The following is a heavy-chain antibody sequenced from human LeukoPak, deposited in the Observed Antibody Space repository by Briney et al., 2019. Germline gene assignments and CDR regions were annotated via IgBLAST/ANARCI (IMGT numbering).Heavy chain of an antibody. J-gene: IGHJ4*02. V-gene: IGHV4-34*01. Sequence: TSETLSLTCAVYGGSFSGYYWSWIRQPPGKGLEWIGEINHSGSTNYNPSLKSRVTISVDTSKNQFSLKLSSVTAADTAVYYCARHLEGLPDYWGQGTLVTVSS. CDR3: ARHLEGLPDY. CDR1: GGSFSGYY. CDR2: INHSGST.